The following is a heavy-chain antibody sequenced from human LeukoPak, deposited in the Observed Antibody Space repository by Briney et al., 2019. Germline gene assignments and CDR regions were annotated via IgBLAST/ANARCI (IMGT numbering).Heavy chain of an antibody. V-gene: IGHV5-51*01. CDR3: ARLGYSGYDYRNNWFDP. CDR2: IYPGDSDT. Sequence: GESLKISCQGSGYSFSSYWIGWVRQMPGKGLEWMGIIYPGDSDTTYSPSFQGQVTFSADKSISTAYLQWSSLKASDTAIYYCARLGYSGYDYRNNWFDPWGQGTLVTVSS. J-gene: IGHJ5*02. CDR1: GYSFSSYW. D-gene: IGHD5-12*01.